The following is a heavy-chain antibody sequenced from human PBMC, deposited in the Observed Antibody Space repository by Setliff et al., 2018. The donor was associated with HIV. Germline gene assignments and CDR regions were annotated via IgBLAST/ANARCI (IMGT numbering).Heavy chain of an antibody. D-gene: IGHD2-15*01. Sequence: ASVKVSCKTSGYSFTNYDINWVRQAAGQGLEWMGWINPNNEKTGYAQKFQGRVTFSKDTSISTVYMELRSLRSDDTAVYYCARAGAAETSHFDYWGQGTLVTVSS. CDR3: ARAGAAETSHFDY. V-gene: IGHV1-8*03. CDR1: GYSFTNYD. J-gene: IGHJ4*02. CDR2: INPNNEKT.